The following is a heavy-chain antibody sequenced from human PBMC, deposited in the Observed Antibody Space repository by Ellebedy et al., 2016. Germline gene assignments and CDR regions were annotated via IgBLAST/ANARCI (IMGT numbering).Heavy chain of an antibody. CDR1: GGSVSSDY. CDR3: ANVGGSGIYYNDF. V-gene: IGHV4-59*02. CDR2: VFHTGTT. D-gene: IGHD3-10*01. Sequence: SETLSLTCNVSGGSVSSDYWNWIRRPPGKGLEWIGYVFHTGTTNYNPSLKSRVTMSVDTSKSQFSLRLTSVTAADTAVYYCANVGGSGIYYNDFWGQGTLVTVSS. J-gene: IGHJ4*02.